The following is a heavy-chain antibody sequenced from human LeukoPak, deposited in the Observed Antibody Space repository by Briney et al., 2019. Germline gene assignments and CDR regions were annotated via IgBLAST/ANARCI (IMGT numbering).Heavy chain of an antibody. D-gene: IGHD3-3*01. Sequence: PSETLSLTCTVSGASISSNTFYWGWIRQAPGKGLEWIGEINHSGSTNYNPSLKSRVTISVDTSKNQFSLRLSSMTAADTAVYYCASIRRLDYNFWSGYSLDTFDVWGQGTMVTVSS. CDR3: ASIRRLDYNFWSGYSLDTFDV. J-gene: IGHJ3*01. V-gene: IGHV4-39*07. CDR1: GASISSNTFY. CDR2: INHSGST.